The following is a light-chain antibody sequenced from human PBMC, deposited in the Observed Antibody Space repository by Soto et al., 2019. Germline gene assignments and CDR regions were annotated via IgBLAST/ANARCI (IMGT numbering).Light chain of an antibody. CDR2: DVS. Sequence: QSALTQPRSVSGSPGQSVTISCTGTSSDVGYYNYVSWYQQYPGQAPKLVIYDVSKRPSGVPDRFSGSKSGNTASLTISGLQVEDDADYYCCSYAGSYSWVFGGGTKVTVL. CDR1: SSDVGYYNY. J-gene: IGLJ3*02. V-gene: IGLV2-11*01. CDR3: CSYAGSYSWV.